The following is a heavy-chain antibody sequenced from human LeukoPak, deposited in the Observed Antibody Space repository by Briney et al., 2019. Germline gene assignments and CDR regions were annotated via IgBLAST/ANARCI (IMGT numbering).Heavy chain of an antibody. D-gene: IGHD2-2*01. Sequence: ESGGSLRLSCAASEFTFSSHALSWVRQAPGKGLEWVSSLSGSGYNTYYADSVKGRFTISRDNSKNTVYLQMNSLRAEGTAVYYCAKDPYGTRYFDYWGQGTLVTVSS. CDR3: AKDPYGTRYFDY. CDR1: EFTFSSHA. J-gene: IGHJ4*02. CDR2: LSGSGYNT. V-gene: IGHV3-23*01.